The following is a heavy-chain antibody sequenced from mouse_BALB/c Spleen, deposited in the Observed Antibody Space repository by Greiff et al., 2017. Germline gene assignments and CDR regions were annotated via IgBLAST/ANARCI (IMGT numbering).Heavy chain of an antibody. D-gene: IGHD1-3*01. CDR3: ALNFYFDY. J-gene: IGHJ2*01. V-gene: IGHV1S81*02. Sequence: QVQLQQPGAELVKPGASVKLSCKASGYTFTNYWMHWVKQRPGQGLEWIGEINPSIGRTNYNEKFKSKATLTVDKSSSTAYMQLSSLTSEDSAVYYCALNFYFDYWGQGTTLTVSS. CDR2: INPSIGRT. CDR1: GYTFTNYW.